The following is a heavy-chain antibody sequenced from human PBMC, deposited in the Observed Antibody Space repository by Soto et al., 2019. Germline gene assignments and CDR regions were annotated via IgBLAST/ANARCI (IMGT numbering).Heavy chain of an antibody. J-gene: IGHJ4*02. D-gene: IGHD6-19*01. CDR1: GFSLGSYW. CDR2: INSDGSST. CDR3: ARGSSSGWSQGGFDY. V-gene: IGHV3-74*01. Sequence: HPGGSLRLSCAGSGFSLGSYWMHWVRQAPGKGLVWVSRINSDGSSTSYADYVKGRFTISRDNAKNTLYLQMNSLRAEDTAVYYCARGSSSGWSQGGFDYWGQGTLVTVSS.